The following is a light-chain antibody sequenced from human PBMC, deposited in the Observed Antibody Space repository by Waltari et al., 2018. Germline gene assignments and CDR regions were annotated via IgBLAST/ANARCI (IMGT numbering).Light chain of an antibody. CDR1: QSISTY. Sequence: DIQMPQSPSSLSASVGDRVTITCRASQSISTYLNWYQQKPGKAPKLLIYAASTLQTGVPSRFSGSGSGTDFTLTISCLQPEDFATYYCQQSYSTPFTFGGGTKVEI. CDR2: AAS. CDR3: QQSYSTPFT. J-gene: IGKJ4*01. V-gene: IGKV1-39*01.